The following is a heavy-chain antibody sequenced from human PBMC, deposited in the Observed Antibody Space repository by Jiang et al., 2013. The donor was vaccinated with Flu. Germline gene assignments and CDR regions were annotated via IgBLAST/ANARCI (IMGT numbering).Heavy chain of an antibody. V-gene: IGHV3-11*01. D-gene: IGHD4-17*01. Sequence: VKPGGSLRLSCAASGFPFSDFYMSWIRQAPGKGLEWVAYISSSGRTIYYADSVKGRFTVSRDNAKNQVSLHMNSLRADDTAMYYCARDVPDYGRYYGMDVWGQGTTVTVSS. CDR2: ISSSGRTI. CDR3: ARDVPDYGRYYGMDV. J-gene: IGHJ6*02. CDR1: GFPFSDFY.